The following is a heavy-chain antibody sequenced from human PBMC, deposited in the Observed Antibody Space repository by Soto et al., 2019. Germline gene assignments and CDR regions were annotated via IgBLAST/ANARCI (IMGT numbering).Heavy chain of an antibody. Sequence: SETMSLTCDVSGGSITTIFLWTWVRHFPGRGLECIREIAHDVHTNYNPSLSGRVTMSVDLSNTQFSLNVASVNASDTAVYFCAGGRDYDYWGQGTPVTVSS. CDR2: IAHDVHT. D-gene: IGHD4-17*01. J-gene: IGHJ4*02. CDR3: AGGRDYDY. CDR1: GGSITTIFL. V-gene: IGHV4-4*02.